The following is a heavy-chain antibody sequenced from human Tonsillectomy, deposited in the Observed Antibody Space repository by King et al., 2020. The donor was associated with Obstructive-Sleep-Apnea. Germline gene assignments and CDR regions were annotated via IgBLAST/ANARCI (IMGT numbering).Heavy chain of an antibody. Sequence: QLVQSGAEVKKPGSSVKVSCKASGGTFSNYAISWVRQAPGQGLEWMGEVIPIFDTANYAQKLQGRVTITADESTSTAYMELSSLRSEDTAVYYCARGISIFGVAEDLWGQGTLVTVSS. CDR3: ARGISIFGVAEDL. J-gene: IGHJ5*02. D-gene: IGHD3-3*01. CDR2: VIPIFDTA. CDR1: GGTFSNYA. V-gene: IGHV1-69*01.